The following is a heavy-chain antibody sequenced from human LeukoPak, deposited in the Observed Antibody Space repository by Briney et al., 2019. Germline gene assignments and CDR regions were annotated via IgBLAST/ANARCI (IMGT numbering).Heavy chain of an antibody. D-gene: IGHD4-17*01. J-gene: IGHJ5*02. CDR1: GYTLTKLS. CDR3: ATGKGTVTTGVFDP. Sequence: ASVKVSCKVSGYTLTKLSMHWVRQAPGKGLEWMGGFDPEDGETIYAQKFQGRVTMTEDTSTDTAYMELSSLRSEDTAVYYCATGKGTVTTGVFDPWGQGTLVTVSS. CDR2: FDPEDGET. V-gene: IGHV1-24*01.